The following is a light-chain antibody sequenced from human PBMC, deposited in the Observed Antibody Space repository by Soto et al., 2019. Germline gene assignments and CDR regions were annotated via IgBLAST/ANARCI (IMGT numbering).Light chain of an antibody. CDR2: SNN. Sequence: SALSQPRSASGTPGQRVTISCSGSSSNIGSNTVNWYQQLPGTAPKLLIYSNNQRPSGVPDRFSGSKSGTSASLAISGLQSEDEADYYCAAWDDSLNGRYVFGTGTKVTVL. J-gene: IGLJ1*01. V-gene: IGLV1-44*01. CDR1: SSNIGSNT. CDR3: AAWDDSLNGRYV.